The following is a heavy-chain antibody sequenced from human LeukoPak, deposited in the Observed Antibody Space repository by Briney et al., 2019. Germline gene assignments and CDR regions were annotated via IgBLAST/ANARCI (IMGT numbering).Heavy chain of an antibody. J-gene: IGHJ4*02. CDR3: ARDIRRGYYYDSSGYYFSY. CDR2: IKQDGSEK. D-gene: IGHD3-22*01. V-gene: IGHV3-7*01. CDR1: GFTFSSYW. Sequence: TGGSLRLSCAASGFTFSSYWMSWVRQAPGKGLEWVANIKQDGSEKYYVDSVKGRFTISRDNAKNSLYLQMNSLRAEDTAVYYCARDIRRGYYYDSSGYYFSYWGQGTLVTVSS.